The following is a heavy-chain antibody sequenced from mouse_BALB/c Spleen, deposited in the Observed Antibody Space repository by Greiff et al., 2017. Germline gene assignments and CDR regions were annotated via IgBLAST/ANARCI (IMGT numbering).Heavy chain of an antibody. Sequence: EVMLVESGGGLVQPGGSRKLSCAASGFTFSDYGMAWVRQAPGKGPEWVAFISNLAYSIYYADTVTGRFTISRENAKNTLYLEMSSLRSEDTAMYYCARDDGSSPYWYFDVWGAGTTVTVSS. CDR2: ISNLAYSI. CDR1: GFTFSDYG. V-gene: IGHV5-15*02. CDR3: ARDDGSSPYWYFDV. D-gene: IGHD1-1*01. J-gene: IGHJ1*01.